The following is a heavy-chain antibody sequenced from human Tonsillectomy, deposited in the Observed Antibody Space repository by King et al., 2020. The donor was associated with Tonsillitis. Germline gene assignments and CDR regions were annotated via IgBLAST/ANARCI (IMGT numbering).Heavy chain of an antibody. CDR2: ISYDGTNK. J-gene: IGHJ4*02. V-gene: IGHV3-30*04. D-gene: IGHD2-21*01. CDR1: GFTFSSYA. Sequence: VQLVESGGGVVQPGRSLRLSCAASGFTFSSYAIHWVRQAPGKGLEWVAVISYDGTNKYYADSVKGRFTISRDNSKNMLYLQMNSLRAEDTAVYYCARGDSVAVEATDFWGQGTLVTVSS. CDR3: ARGDSVAVEATDF.